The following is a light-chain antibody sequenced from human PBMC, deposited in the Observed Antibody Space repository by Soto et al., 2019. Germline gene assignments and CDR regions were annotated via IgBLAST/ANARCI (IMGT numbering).Light chain of an antibody. J-gene: IGKJ5*01. CDR3: QQRANWPIT. V-gene: IGKV3-11*01. CDR2: DAS. CDR1: QSVSSY. Sequence: EIVLTQSPATPSLSPGERATLSCRASQSVSSYLVWYQQKPGQAPRLLISDASNRATGVPARFSGSGSGTDFTLTISSLEPEDFAVYYCQQRANWPITFGQGTRLEIK.